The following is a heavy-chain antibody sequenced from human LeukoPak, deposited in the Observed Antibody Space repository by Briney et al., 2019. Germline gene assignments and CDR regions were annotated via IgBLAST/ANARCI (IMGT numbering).Heavy chain of an antibody. D-gene: IGHD4-17*01. V-gene: IGHV4-38-2*02. CDR2: IYHSGST. CDR3: AREYDYGDYVGY. Sequence: SETLSLTCTVSGYSISSGYYWGWIRQPPGKGLEYIGSIYHSGSTYYKPSLKSRVTISVDTSKNQFSLKLSSVTAADTAVYYCAREYDYGDYVGYWGQGTLVTVSS. J-gene: IGHJ4*02. CDR1: GYSISSGYY.